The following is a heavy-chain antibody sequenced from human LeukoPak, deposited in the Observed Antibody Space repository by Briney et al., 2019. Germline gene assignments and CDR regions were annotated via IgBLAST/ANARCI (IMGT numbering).Heavy chain of an antibody. V-gene: IGHV3-53*01. CDR2: IFSNDDT. D-gene: IGHD5-24*01. Sequence: GGSLRLSCEASGFTLSSHEMHWVRQAPGKGLEWVSLIFSNDDTHYADSVKGRFTISRDTSKNTVSLQMNSLRVEDTAMYYCTRDQMNYWGQGTLVTVSS. CDR1: GFTLSSHE. CDR3: TRDQMNY. J-gene: IGHJ4*02.